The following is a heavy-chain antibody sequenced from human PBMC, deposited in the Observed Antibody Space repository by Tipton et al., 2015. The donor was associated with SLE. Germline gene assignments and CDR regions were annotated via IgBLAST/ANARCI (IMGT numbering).Heavy chain of an antibody. Sequence: TLSLTCTVSGASTSSSSYYWGWIRQPPGKGLEWIGNIYYSGSTYYKPSLKSRVTISVDTSKNQFSLKVNSVTAADTAVYYCARLVVNTDMVSSFDIWGQGTMVTVSS. D-gene: IGHD5-18*01. CDR3: ARLVVNTDMVSSFDI. V-gene: IGHV4-39*01. CDR2: IYYSGST. J-gene: IGHJ3*02. CDR1: GASTSSSSYY.